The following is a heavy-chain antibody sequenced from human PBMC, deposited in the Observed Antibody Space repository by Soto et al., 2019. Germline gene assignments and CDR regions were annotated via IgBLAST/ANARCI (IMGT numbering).Heavy chain of an antibody. Sequence: QVQLQESGPGLVKPSQTLSLTCTVSGGSISSGDYYWSWIRQPPGKGLEWIGYIYYSGSTYYNPSLKSRVTISVDTSMNQFSLKLSSVTAADTAVYYCARVGGGNFNWFDPWGQGTLVTVSS. CDR3: ARVGGGNFNWFDP. CDR2: IYYSGST. D-gene: IGHD2-21*02. V-gene: IGHV4-30-4*01. J-gene: IGHJ5*02. CDR1: GGSISSGDYY.